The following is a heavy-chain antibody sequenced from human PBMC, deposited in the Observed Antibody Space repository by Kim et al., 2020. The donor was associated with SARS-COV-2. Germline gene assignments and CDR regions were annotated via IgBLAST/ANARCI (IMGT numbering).Heavy chain of an antibody. V-gene: IGHV3-53*01. Sequence: YADSMKGRFTSSRDNSKNTLYLQMNSLGAEDTAVYYCARGASGSSVWFDPWGQGTLVTVSS. CDR3: ARGASGSSVWFDP. J-gene: IGHJ5*02. D-gene: IGHD3-10*01.